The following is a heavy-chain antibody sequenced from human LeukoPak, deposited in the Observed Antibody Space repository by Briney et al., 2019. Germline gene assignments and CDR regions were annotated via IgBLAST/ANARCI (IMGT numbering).Heavy chain of an antibody. CDR3: ATDSGSYFDC. J-gene: IGHJ4*02. D-gene: IGHD5-12*01. CDR1: GGSISNGGYS. CDR2: IYHSGST. V-gene: IGHV4-30-2*01. Sequence: SQTLSLTCAVSGGSISNGGYSWSWIRQPPGKGLEWIGYIYHSGSTYYNPSLKSRVSISVDRSKSQFSLKLSSVTAADTAVYYCATDSGSYFDCWGQGTLVTVSS.